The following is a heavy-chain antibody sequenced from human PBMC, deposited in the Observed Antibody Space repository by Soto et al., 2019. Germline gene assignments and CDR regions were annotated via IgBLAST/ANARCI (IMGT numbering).Heavy chain of an antibody. D-gene: IGHD3-10*01. CDR1: GFTFRSNA. CDR2: ISYDGSNK. V-gene: IGHV3-30-3*01. Sequence: QVQLVESGGGVVQPGRSLRLSCAASGFTFRSNAMHWVRQAPGKGLEWGAVISYDGSNKYYADSVKGRFTISRDNSKIMLYRQMNSLRAEDTAVYYCARNPLLRFRELLYYFDYWGQGTLVTVSS. J-gene: IGHJ4*02. CDR3: ARNPLLRFRELLYYFDY.